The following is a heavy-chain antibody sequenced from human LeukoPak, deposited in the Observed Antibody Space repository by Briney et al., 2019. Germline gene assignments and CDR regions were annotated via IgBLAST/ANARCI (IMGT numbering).Heavy chain of an antibody. Sequence: GGSLRLSCAASGFTFSSYAMSWVRQAPGKGLEWVSTISGSGGSTYYADSVKGRFTISRDNSKNTLYLQMNSLRAEDTAIYYCAKSRGQYGDYLFYYYGMDVWGQGTTVTVSS. J-gene: IGHJ6*02. D-gene: IGHD4-17*01. V-gene: IGHV3-23*01. CDR2: ISGSGGST. CDR1: GFTFSSYA. CDR3: AKSRGQYGDYLFYYYGMDV.